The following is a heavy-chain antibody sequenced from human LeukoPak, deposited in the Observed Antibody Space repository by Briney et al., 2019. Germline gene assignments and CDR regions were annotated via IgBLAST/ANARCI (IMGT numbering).Heavy chain of an antibody. CDR2: IFYTGSA. D-gene: IGHD4/OR15-4a*01. CDR3: ARVVDGANTRVDC. V-gene: IGHV4-59*12. CDR1: RGSLSPDH. Sequence: PSETLSLTCTVSRGSLSPDHCAWIRQPPGKGLEWIGYIFYTGSARYNPSLAGRATLTVDKSKNQVSLKLRSVTAADTATYYCARVVDGANTRVDCWGQGTLVTVSS. J-gene: IGHJ4*02.